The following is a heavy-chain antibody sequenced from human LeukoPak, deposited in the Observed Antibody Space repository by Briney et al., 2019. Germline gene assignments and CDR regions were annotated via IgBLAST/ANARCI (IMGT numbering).Heavy chain of an antibody. Sequence: SETLSLTCTVSGGSISSSSYYWGWIRQPPGKGLEWIGSIYYSGSTYYNPSLKSRVTISVDTSKNQFSLKLSSVTAADTAVYYCARDGGDIVVVPAAIAHFSYWGQGTLVTVSS. CDR2: IYYSGST. D-gene: IGHD2-2*02. J-gene: IGHJ4*02. CDR3: ARDGGDIVVVPAAIAHFSY. V-gene: IGHV4-39*02. CDR1: GGSISSSSYY.